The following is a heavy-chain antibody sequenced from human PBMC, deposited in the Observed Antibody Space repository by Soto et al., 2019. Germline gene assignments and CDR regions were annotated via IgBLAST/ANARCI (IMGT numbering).Heavy chain of an antibody. CDR1: GYSFTSYW. J-gene: IGHJ6*02. Sequence: PGESLKISCKGSGYSFTSYWISWVRQMPGKGLEWMGRIDPSDSYTNYSPSFQGHVTISADKSISTAYLQWSSLKASDTAMDYCARYNPFVYYYGMDVWGQGTTVTVSS. V-gene: IGHV5-10-1*01. CDR3: ARYNPFVYYYGMDV. D-gene: IGHD1-1*01. CDR2: IDPSDSYT.